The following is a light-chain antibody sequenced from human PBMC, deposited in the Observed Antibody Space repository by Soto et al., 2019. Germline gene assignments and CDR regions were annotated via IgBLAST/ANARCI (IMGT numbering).Light chain of an antibody. CDR2: ATS. V-gene: IGKV1-39*01. Sequence: IQLPQSPSSLSASVGDRVTITCRTSQSISAYLNWYRQKPGQAPELLIYATSKLHSGVPSRFSGSGSVTEFTPAINSLQPEDLATYYCQQSHSTEYSFGQGTRLEIK. CDR1: QSISAY. CDR3: QQSHSTEYS. J-gene: IGKJ2*01.